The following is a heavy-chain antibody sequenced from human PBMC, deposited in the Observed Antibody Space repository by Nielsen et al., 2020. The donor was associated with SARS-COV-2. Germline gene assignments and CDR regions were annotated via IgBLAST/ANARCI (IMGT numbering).Heavy chain of an antibody. CDR3: ARSLASPYYYYGMDV. J-gene: IGHJ6*02. V-gene: IGHV4-4*02. D-gene: IGHD2-15*01. Sequence: VRQAPGKGLEWIGEIYHSGSTNYNPSLKSRVTISVDKSKNQFSLKLSSVTAADTAVYYCARSLASPYYYYGMDVWGQGTTVTVSS. CDR2: IYHSGST.